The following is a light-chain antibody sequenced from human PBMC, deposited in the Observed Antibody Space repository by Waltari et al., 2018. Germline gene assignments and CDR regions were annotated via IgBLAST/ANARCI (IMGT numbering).Light chain of an antibody. V-gene: IGLV2-14*03. CDR2: DVT. CDR3: ASYIGSALEL. J-gene: IGLJ3*02. Sequence: QSALTQPASVSGSPGQSITLSCTGTNSDIGASNYVSWYQQHPGKAPLLIIFDVTFRSAGVSHRFSGSKSGNTASLTISGLQAEDEADYFCASYIGSALELFGGGTRLTVL. CDR1: NSDIGASNY.